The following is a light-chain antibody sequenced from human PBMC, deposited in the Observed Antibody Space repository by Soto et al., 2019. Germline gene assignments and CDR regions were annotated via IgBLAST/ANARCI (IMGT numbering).Light chain of an antibody. J-gene: IGKJ3*01. CDR3: QNYNSAPFT. V-gene: IGKV1-27*01. CDR1: QGISNY. Sequence: DIQMTQSPSSPSASVGDRVVITCRASQGISNYLAWYQHKPGKVPKVLIYAASTLQSGVPSRFSGSASGTDFTLTISSLQPEDVAVYYCQNYNSAPFTFGPGTKVDVK. CDR2: AAS.